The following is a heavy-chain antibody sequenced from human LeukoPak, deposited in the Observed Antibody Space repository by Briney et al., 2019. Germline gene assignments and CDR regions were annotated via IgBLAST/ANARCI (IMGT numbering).Heavy chain of an antibody. D-gene: IGHD6-13*01. J-gene: IGHJ4*02. V-gene: IGHV3-30*03. CDR2: ISYDGSNK. Sequence: GGSLRLSCAASGFTFSSYSMNWVRQAPGKGLEWVAVISYDGSNKYYADSVKGRFTISRDNSKNTLYLQMNSLRAEDTAVYYCARGDSTPFDYWGQGTLVTVSS. CDR1: GFTFSSYS. CDR3: ARGDSTPFDY.